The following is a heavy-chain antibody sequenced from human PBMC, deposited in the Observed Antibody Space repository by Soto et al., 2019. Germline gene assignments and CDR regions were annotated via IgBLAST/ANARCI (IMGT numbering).Heavy chain of an antibody. D-gene: IGHD2-15*01. CDR1: GYSITSGYY. CDR3: ARLYCSGGSCYSGLDY. Sequence: SETLSLTCAVSGYSITSGYYWGWIRQPPGKGLEWIGNIYHSGSTYYNPSLKGRVTISVDTSKNQFSLKLSSVTAADTAVYYCARLYCSGGSCYSGLDYWGQGTLVTVSS. V-gene: IGHV4-38-2*01. J-gene: IGHJ4*02. CDR2: IYHSGST.